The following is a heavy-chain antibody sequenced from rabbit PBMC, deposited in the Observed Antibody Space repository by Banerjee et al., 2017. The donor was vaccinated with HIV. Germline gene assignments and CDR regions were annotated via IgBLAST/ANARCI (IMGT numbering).Heavy chain of an antibody. Sequence: YASWAKGRFTISKTSSTTVTLQMTNLTAADTATYFCARSGAGGSGGWELDLWGPGTLVTVS. V-gene: IGHV1S40*01. D-gene: IGHD8-1*01. CDR3: ARSGAGGSGGWELDL. J-gene: IGHJ4*01.